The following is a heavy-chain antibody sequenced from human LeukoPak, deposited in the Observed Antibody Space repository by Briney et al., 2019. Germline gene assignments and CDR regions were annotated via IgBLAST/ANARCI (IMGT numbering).Heavy chain of an antibody. CDR2: ISGSGDTT. D-gene: IGHD1-14*01. V-gene: IGHV3-23*01. CDR3: AKGHSAHGTGFDC. CDR1: GLTFHSYG. J-gene: IGHJ4*02. Sequence: PGGSLRLSCAASGLTFHSYGMSWVRQAPGKGLEWVSGISGSGDTTYYADSVKGRFTISRDNSKNTLFLQMNSLRVEGTAVYYCAKGHSAHGTGFDCWGQGTLVAVSS.